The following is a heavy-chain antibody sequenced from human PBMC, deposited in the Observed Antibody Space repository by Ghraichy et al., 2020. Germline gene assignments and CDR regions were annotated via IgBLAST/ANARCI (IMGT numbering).Heavy chain of an antibody. CDR3: ARVDYGSGTYDKARGTFDI. Sequence: ASVKVSCKASGYTFSDYFMHWVRQAPGQGLEWMGWISPDSGATNYAQNFKGRVTMTRDTYISTAYMELSRLRSDDTAVYYCARVDYGSGTYDKARGTFDIWGQGTTVTVSS. V-gene: IGHV1-2*02. CDR1: GYTFSDYF. D-gene: IGHD3-10*01. CDR2: ISPDSGAT. J-gene: IGHJ3*02.